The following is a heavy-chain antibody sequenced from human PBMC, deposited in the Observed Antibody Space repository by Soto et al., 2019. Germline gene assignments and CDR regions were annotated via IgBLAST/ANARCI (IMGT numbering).Heavy chain of an antibody. J-gene: IGHJ5*02. CDR3: ARRIGLDYDFWSGYNWFDP. CDR1: GFTVSSNY. Sequence: GGSLRLSCAASGFTVSSNYMSWVRQAPGKGLEWVSVIYSGGSTYYADSVKGRFTISRDNSKNTLYLQMNSLRAEDTAVYYCARRIGLDYDFWSGYNWFDPWGQGTLVTVSS. CDR2: IYSGGST. D-gene: IGHD3-3*01. V-gene: IGHV3-66*04.